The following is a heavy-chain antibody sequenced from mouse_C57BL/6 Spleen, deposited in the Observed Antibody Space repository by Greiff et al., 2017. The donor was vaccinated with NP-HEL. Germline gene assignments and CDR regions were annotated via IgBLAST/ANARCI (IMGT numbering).Heavy chain of an antibody. Sequence: EVKLVESGPGMVKPSQSLSLPCTVTGYSITSGYDWHWIRHFPGNKLEWMGYISYSGSTNYNPSLKSRISITHDTSKNHFFLKLNSVTTEDTATYYCAREGSYYDYDGAMDYWGQGTSVTVSS. D-gene: IGHD2-4*01. CDR3: AREGSYYDYDGAMDY. CDR1: GYSITSGYD. V-gene: IGHV3-1*01. CDR2: ISYSGST. J-gene: IGHJ4*01.